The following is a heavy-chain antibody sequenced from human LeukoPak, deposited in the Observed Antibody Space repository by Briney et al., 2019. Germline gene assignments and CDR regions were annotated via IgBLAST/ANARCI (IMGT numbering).Heavy chain of an antibody. CDR3: ARGTRGSTYTYYFDY. J-gene: IGHJ4*02. D-gene: IGHD6-13*01. CDR1: GYSISSGYY. CDR2: IYHSGST. V-gene: IGHV4-38-2*01. Sequence: PSETLSLTCAVSGYSISSGYYWGWIRQPPGKGLEWIGSIYHSGSTYYNPSLKSRVTISVDTSKNQFPLKLSSVTAADTAVYYCARGTRGSTYTYYFDYWGQGTLVTVSS.